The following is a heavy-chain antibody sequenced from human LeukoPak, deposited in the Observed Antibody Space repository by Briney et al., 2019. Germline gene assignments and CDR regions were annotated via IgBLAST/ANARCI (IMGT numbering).Heavy chain of an antibody. J-gene: IGHJ6*02. D-gene: IGHD6-13*01. CDR2: IYYSGST. CDR1: GGSISSSSYY. Sequence: PSETLSHTCTVSGGSISSSSYYWGWIRQPPGKGLEWIGSIYYSGSTYYNPSLKSRVTISVDTSKNQFSLKLSSVTAADTAVYYCARDSGSLIAAAGWFRMGGGMDVWGQGTTVTVSS. V-gene: IGHV4-39*07. CDR3: ARDSGSLIAAAGWFRMGGGMDV.